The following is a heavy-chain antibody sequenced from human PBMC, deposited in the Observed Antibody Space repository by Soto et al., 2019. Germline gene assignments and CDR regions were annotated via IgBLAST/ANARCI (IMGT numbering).Heavy chain of an antibody. Sequence: XGSLRLSCAASGFTFNNYAMNWVRQAPGKGLEWVSSISASGGSTYYADSVRGRFTISRDNSKNTLYLQTNNLRAEDTAVYYXAKXRXRSYADALDXXGQGTXXXVS. CDR3: AKXRXRSYADALDX. CDR2: ISASGGST. J-gene: IGHJ3*02. D-gene: IGHD2-8*01. V-gene: IGHV3-23*01. CDR1: GFTFNNYA.